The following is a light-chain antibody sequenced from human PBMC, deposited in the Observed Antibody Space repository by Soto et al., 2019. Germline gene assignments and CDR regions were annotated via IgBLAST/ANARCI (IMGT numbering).Light chain of an antibody. V-gene: IGKV1-5*01. CDR2: DAS. CDR3: QQSYSTLWT. J-gene: IGKJ1*01. CDR1: QSISTW. Sequence: DIQLTQSPSTLSASVGDRVPSTCRASQSISTWLAWYHQKPGKAPKLLIYDASSLESGAPSRFSGSGSGTDFTLTISSLQPEDFATYYCQQSYSTLWTLGQGTKVDI.